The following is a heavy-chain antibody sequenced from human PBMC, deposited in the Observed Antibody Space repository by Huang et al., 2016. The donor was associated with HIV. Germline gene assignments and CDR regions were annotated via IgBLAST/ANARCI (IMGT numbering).Heavy chain of an antibody. CDR1: GSTFSSYA. CDR3: ARARGYYDSSVSYYFDY. CDR2: IIHICTTA. D-gene: IGHD3-22*01. Sequence: QVQLVQSGAEVKKPGSSVKVSCKASGSTFSSYAMSWVRQAPGQGLEWVGGIIHICTTANYAEKVQGRGTITAEESTSTAYMEVSSLRSEDTAVYYCARARGYYDSSVSYYFDYWGQGTLVTVSS. V-gene: IGHV1-69*13. J-gene: IGHJ4*02.